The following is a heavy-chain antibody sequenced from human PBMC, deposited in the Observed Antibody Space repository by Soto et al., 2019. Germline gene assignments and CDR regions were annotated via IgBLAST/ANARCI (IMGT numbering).Heavy chain of an antibody. CDR3: AREQGFWSLFDY. D-gene: IGHD3-3*01. CDR1: GFTFTTYT. V-gene: IGHV3-21*01. CDR2: ISLYSTYI. J-gene: IGHJ4*02. Sequence: EVQLVESGGGLVKPGGSLRLSCAASGFTFTTYTMNWVRQAPGKGLEWVSSISLYSTYIYYADSVKGRFTISRDNAKNSVYLQMSSLRAEDTAVYYCAREQGFWSLFDYWGQGTLVTVSS.